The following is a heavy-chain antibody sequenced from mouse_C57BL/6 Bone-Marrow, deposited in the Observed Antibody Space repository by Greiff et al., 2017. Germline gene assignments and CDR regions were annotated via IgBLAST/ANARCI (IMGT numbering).Heavy chain of an antibody. CDR2: INPYNGGT. J-gene: IGHJ2*01. V-gene: IGHV1-19*01. CDR1: GYTFTDYY. D-gene: IGHD2-10*01. Sequence: EVQRVESGPVLVKPGASVKMSCKASGYTFTDYYMNWVKQSHGKSLEWIGVINPYNGGTSYNQKFKGKATLTVDKSSSTAYMELNSLTSEDSAVYYCSFYGNYDGYFDYWGQGTTLTVSS. CDR3: SFYGNYDGYFDY.